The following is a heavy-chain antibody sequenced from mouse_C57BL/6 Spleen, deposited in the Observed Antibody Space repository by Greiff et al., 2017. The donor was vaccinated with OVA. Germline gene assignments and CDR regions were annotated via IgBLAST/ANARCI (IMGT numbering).Heavy chain of an antibody. CDR2: INPNNGGT. CDR3: ARHYYGSSPYYYAMDY. J-gene: IGHJ4*01. D-gene: IGHD1-1*01. CDR1: GYTFTDYN. V-gene: IGHV1-18*01. Sequence: VQLQQSGPELVKPGASVKIPCKASGYTFTDYNMDWVKQSHGKSLEWIGDINPNNGGTIYNQKFKGKATLTVDKSSSTAYMELRSLTSEDTAVYYCARHYYGSSPYYYAMDYWGQGTSVTVSS.